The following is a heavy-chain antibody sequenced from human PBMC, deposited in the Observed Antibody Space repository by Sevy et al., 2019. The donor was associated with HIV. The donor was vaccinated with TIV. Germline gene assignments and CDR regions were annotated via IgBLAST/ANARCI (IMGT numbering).Heavy chain of an antibody. CDR2: IRYDGSNK. CDR3: AKDPDRSSSWYDY. D-gene: IGHD6-13*01. Sequence: GGCLRLSCAASGFTFSTYGMHWVRQAPGKGLEWVVFIRYDGSNKYYPDSVKGRFTISRDNSKNTLYLQMNGLGPEDSAVYYCAKDPDRSSSWYDYWGQGTLVTVSS. CDR1: GFTFSTYG. V-gene: IGHV3-30*02. J-gene: IGHJ4*02.